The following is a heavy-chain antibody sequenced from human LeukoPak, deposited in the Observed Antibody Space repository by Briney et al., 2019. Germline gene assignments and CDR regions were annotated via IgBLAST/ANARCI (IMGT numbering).Heavy chain of an antibody. V-gene: IGHV4-39*01. Sequence: SETLSLTCTVSCASISSYSYDWGWIRQPPGKGLEWIGTIIYSGRTFYNPSLKSRASISADTSKNQFSLKLISVTAADTAVYYCARHGDSSGSDYWGQGTLVTVSS. D-gene: IGHD6-19*01. CDR3: ARHGDSSGSDY. CDR2: IIYSGRT. J-gene: IGHJ4*02. CDR1: CASISSYSYD.